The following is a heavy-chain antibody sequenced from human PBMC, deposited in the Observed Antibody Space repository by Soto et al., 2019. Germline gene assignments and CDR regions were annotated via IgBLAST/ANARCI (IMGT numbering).Heavy chain of an antibody. CDR2: IINEGSEK. J-gene: IGHJ3*02. V-gene: IGHV3-33*05. CDR3: ARDDIGGPNAFDM. Sequence: GGSLRLSCVASGFRFASYGFHWVRQAPGKGLEWVAVIINEGSEKNQADPVKDRFTISRDNTKNTLYLQMDSLGAGDTALYYCARDDIGGPNAFDMWGQGTLVTVSS. CDR1: GFRFASYG. D-gene: IGHD2-15*01.